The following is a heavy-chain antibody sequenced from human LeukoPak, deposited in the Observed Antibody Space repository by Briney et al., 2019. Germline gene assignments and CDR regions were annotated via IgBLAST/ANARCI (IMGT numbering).Heavy chain of an antibody. CDR1: GYTFANYD. J-gene: IGHJ1*01. CDR3: ARVPLSDSSGHYYPH. V-gene: IGHV1-3*04. D-gene: IGHD3-22*01. CDR2: INTGNGNT. Sequence: ASVKVSCKTSGYTFANYDMRWVRQAPRQSLERMGWINTGNGNTKSSQKFQDRVALTRDTSASTAYMELNSLRSEDTAVYYCARVPLSDSSGHYYPHWGQGTLVTVSS.